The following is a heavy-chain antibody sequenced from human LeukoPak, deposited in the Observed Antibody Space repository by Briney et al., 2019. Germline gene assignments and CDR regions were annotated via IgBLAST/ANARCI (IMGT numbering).Heavy chain of an antibody. J-gene: IGHJ4*02. D-gene: IGHD3-22*01. CDR3: AKAPYYYDNSGYFTDDY. CDR2: ISDSDVTT. V-gene: IGHV3-23*01. CDR1: GFTFSSYG. Sequence: PGGTLRLSCAASGFTFSSYGMSWVRQAPGKGLEWVSAISDSDVTTYYADSAKGRFTISRDNSKNTLYLQMNNLRAEDTAVYYCAKAPYYYDNSGYFTDDYWGQGTLVTVSS.